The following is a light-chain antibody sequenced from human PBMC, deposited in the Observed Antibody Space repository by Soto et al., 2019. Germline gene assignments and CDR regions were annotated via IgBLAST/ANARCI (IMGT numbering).Light chain of an antibody. J-gene: IGKJ5*01. V-gene: IGKV3-20*01. CDR2: GAS. Sequence: EIVLTQSPGTLSLSPGERATLSCRASQSVSSSYLAWYQQKPGQAPRLLIYGASSRATGIPDRVSGSGSGTEFTLTISRLEPEDFEVYYCQQYGSSLITFGQGTRLEIK. CDR1: QSVSSSY. CDR3: QQYGSSLIT.